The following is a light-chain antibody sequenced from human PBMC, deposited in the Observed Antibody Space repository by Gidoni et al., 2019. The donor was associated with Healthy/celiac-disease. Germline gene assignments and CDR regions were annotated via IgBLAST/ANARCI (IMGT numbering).Light chain of an antibody. V-gene: IGLV7-43*01. J-gene: IGLJ3*02. Sequence: QTVVPQEPSLTVSPGGTVTLTCASSTGAVTSGYYPNWFQQKPGQAPRALIYSTSNKHPWTPARFSGSLLGGKAALTLSGLQPEDEAEYYCLLYYGGAQLVFGGGTKLTVL. CDR1: TGAVTSGYY. CDR2: STS. CDR3: LLYYGGAQLV.